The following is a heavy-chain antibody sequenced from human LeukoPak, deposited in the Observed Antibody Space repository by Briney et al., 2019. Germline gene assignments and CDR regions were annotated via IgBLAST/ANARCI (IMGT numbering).Heavy chain of an antibody. V-gene: IGHV3-30-3*01. J-gene: IGHJ6*02. CDR2: ISYDGSNK. Sequence: PGGSLRLSCAASGFTFSSYAMHWVRQAPGKGLEWVAVISYDGSNKYYADSVKGRFTISRDNSKKTLYLQMNSLRAEDTAVYYCARERGLVRGVIGYYYYGMDVWGQGTTVTVSS. CDR3: ARERGLVRGVIGYYYYGMDV. D-gene: IGHD3-10*01. CDR1: GFTFSSYA.